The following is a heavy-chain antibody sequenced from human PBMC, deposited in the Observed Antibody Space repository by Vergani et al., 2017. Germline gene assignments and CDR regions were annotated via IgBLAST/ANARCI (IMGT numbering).Heavy chain of an antibody. J-gene: IGHJ3*02. Sequence: EVQLLESGGGLVQPGGSLRLSCAASGFTFSSYAMSWVRQAPGKGLEWVSVISGSGGSTYYAASVKGRFTISRDNSKNTLYLQMNSLRAEDTAGYYCAKDPLEVDDYGDYDDAFDIWGQGTMVTVSS. CDR3: AKDPLEVDDYGDYDDAFDI. D-gene: IGHD4-17*01. CDR2: ISGSGGST. CDR1: GFTFSSYA. V-gene: IGHV3-23*01.